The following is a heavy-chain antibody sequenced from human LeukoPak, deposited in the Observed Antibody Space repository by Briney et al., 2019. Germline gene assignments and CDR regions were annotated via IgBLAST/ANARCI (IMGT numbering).Heavy chain of an antibody. Sequence: GGSLRLSCAASGFTFSSYSMNWVRQAPGKGLEWVSSISSSSYIYYADSVKGRFTISRDNAKNSLYLQMNSLRAEDTAVYYCARGQRGYCSSTSCENFDYWGQGTLVTVSS. D-gene: IGHD2-2*01. J-gene: IGHJ4*02. CDR2: ISSSSYI. CDR3: ARGQRGYCSSTSCENFDY. CDR1: GFTFSSYS. V-gene: IGHV3-21*01.